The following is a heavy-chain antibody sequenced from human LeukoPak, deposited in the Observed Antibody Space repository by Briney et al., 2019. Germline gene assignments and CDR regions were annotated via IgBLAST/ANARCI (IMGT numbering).Heavy chain of an antibody. Sequence: GGSLRLSCAASGFTFSIYSMNWVRQAPGKGLVWVSRINSDESNTDYADSVKGRFTISRDNAKNTLYLQMNSLRADDTAVYYCARTVGYRAIDLWGQGTMVTVSS. J-gene: IGHJ3*01. D-gene: IGHD4-23*01. CDR2: INSDESNT. CDR1: GFTFSIYS. V-gene: IGHV3-74*01. CDR3: ARTVGYRAIDL.